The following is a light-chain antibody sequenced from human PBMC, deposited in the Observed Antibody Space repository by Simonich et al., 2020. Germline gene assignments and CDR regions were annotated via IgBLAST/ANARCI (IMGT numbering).Light chain of an antibody. V-gene: IGLV2-23*01. J-gene: IGLJ3*02. CDR3: CSYAGSSTLV. CDR2: EGS. CDR1: SSDVWSYNL. Sequence: QSALTQPASVSGSPGQSITISCTGTSSDVWSYNLVSWYQQHPGKAPKLMIYEGSNRPSWVSNRFSGSKSGNTASLTISGLQAEDEADYYCCSYAGSSTLVFGGGTKLTVL.